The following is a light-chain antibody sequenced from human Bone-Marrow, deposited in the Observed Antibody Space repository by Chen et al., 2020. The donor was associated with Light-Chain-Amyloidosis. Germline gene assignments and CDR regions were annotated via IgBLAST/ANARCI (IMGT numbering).Light chain of an antibody. J-gene: IGKJ4*01. CDR1: QGIVSW. CDR3: QQANSFPSLT. CDR2: AAS. V-gene: IGKV1-12*02. Sequence: DLQMTQSPSSVSASVGDSVTITCRASQGIVSWLAWYQQKPGNAPKLLIFAASNLQSGVPSRFSGSGSGTDFTLTISSLQPDDFATYYCQQANSFPSLTFGGGTIVEMK.